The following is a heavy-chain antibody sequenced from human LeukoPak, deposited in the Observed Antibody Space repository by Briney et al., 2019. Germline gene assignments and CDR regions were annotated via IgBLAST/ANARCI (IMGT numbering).Heavy chain of an antibody. D-gene: IGHD1-26*01. Sequence: SETLSLTCTVSGGSISSSSYYWGWIRQPPGKGLEWIGSIYYSGSTYYNPSLKSRVTISVDTSKNQFTLKLSSVTAADTAVYYCARSLEGPVDYWGQGTLVTVSS. J-gene: IGHJ4*02. CDR3: ARSLEGPVDY. CDR2: IYYSGST. CDR1: GGSISSSSYY. V-gene: IGHV4-39*01.